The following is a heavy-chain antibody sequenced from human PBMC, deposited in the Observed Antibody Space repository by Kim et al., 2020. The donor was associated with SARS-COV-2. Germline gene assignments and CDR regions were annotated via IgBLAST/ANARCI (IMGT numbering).Heavy chain of an antibody. CDR3: ARVGSSSWYGQFDY. J-gene: IGHJ4*02. V-gene: IGHV1-69*01. D-gene: IGHD6-13*01. Sequence: ARKFQGGVTITADESTSTAYMELSSLRSEDTAVYYCARVGSSSWYGQFDYWGQGTLVTVSS.